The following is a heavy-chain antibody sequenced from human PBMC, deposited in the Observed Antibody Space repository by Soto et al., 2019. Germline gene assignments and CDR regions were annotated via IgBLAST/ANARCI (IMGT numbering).Heavy chain of an antibody. CDR2: IWYDGSNK. Sequence: GWSLRLSCAAAGFTFSSYGMHWVRQAPGKGLEWVAVIWYDGSNKYYADSVKGRFTISRDNSKNTLYLQMNSLRAEDTAVYYCATDSRIDCSSTSCHADYWGQGTLV. J-gene: IGHJ4*02. CDR3: ATDSRIDCSSTSCHADY. CDR1: GFTFSSYG. V-gene: IGHV3-33*01. D-gene: IGHD2-2*01.